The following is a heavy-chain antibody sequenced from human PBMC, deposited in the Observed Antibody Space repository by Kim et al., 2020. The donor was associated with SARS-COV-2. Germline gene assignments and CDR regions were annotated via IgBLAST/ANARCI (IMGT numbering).Heavy chain of an antibody. CDR3: ARCVRDGYNFDY. V-gene: IGHV4-31*03. CDR2: IYYSGST. Sequence: SETLSLTCTVSGGSISSGGYYWSWIRQHPGKGLEWIGYIYYSGSTYYNPSLKSRVTISVDTSKNQFSLKLSSVTAADTAVYYCARCVRDGYNFDYWGQGTLVTVSS. D-gene: IGHD5-12*01. CDR1: GGSISSGGYY. J-gene: IGHJ4*02.